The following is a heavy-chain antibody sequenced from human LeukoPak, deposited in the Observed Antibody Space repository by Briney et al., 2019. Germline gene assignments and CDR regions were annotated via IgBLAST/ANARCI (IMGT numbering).Heavy chain of an antibody. Sequence: GASVKVSCKASGYTFTGYYMHWVRQAPGQGLEWMGWINPNSGGTNYAQKFQGWVTMTRDTSISTAYMELRSLRSDDTAVYYCAKDWFLRVVPAAILHGFDPWGQGTLVTVSS. J-gene: IGHJ5*02. V-gene: IGHV1-2*04. CDR2: INPNSGGT. D-gene: IGHD2-2*01. CDR3: AKDWFLRVVPAAILHGFDP. CDR1: GYTFTGYY.